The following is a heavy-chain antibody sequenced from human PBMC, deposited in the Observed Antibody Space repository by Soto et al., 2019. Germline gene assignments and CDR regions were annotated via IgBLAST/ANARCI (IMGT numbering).Heavy chain of an antibody. J-gene: IGHJ4*02. D-gene: IGHD5-18*01. V-gene: IGHV4-39*01. CDR2: VYYSGTT. CDR3: ASLKGRVADSYGYNDY. CDR1: GGSIITNTYS. Sequence: SETLSLTCSVSGGSIITNTYSWGWIRQPPGKGLEWIGSVYYSGTTYYSPSLKSRVTISVDTSKNQFSLKQTSVTAADTAVYYCASLKGRVADSYGYNDYCGMGTLVTLST.